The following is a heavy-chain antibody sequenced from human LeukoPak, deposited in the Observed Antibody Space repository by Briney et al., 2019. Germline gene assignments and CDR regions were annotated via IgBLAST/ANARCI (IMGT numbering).Heavy chain of an antibody. CDR3: ARGQGQQLGDPDFDY. CDR2: IWYDGSNK. V-gene: IGHV3-33*08. D-gene: IGHD6-13*01. J-gene: IGHJ4*02. CDR1: GFTFSSYA. Sequence: GGSLRLSCAASGFTFSSYAMHWVRQAPGKGLEWVAVIWYDGSNKYYADSVKGRFTISRDNSKNTLYLQMNSLRAEDTAVYYCARGQGQQLGDPDFDYWGQGTLVTVSS.